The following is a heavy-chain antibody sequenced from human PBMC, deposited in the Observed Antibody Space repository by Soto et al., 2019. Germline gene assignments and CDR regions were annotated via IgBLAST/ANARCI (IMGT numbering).Heavy chain of an antibody. D-gene: IGHD1-26*01. Sequence: GGSLRLSCAASGFTFSSYGLHWVRQAPGKGLEWVAVISYDGSNKYYADSVKGRFTISRDNSKNTLYLQMNSLRAEDTAVYYCAKDHQIVGATGGSFDYWGQGTLVTVSS. J-gene: IGHJ4*02. V-gene: IGHV3-30*18. CDR2: ISYDGSNK. CDR1: GFTFSSYG. CDR3: AKDHQIVGATGGSFDY.